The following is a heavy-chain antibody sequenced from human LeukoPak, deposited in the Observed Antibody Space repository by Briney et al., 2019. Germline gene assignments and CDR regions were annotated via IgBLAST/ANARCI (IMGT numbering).Heavy chain of an antibody. D-gene: IGHD5-18*01. J-gene: IGHJ4*02. CDR3: AKAQGGYGYGGPFDY. Sequence: GGSLRLSCAASGFTFSSYSMNWVRQAPGKGLEWVSSISSSSSYIYYADSVKGRFTISRDNAKNSLYLQMNSLRAEDTAVYYCAKAQGGYGYGGPFDYWGQGTLVTVSS. CDR1: GFTFSSYS. V-gene: IGHV3-21*01. CDR2: ISSSSSYI.